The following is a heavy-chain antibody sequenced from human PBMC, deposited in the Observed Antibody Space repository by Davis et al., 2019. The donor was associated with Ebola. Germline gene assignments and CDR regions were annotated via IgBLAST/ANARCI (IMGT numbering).Heavy chain of an antibody. CDR3: AIRGITMVRGVIS. D-gene: IGHD3-10*01. J-gene: IGHJ4*02. Sequence: PSETLSLTCAVYGGSFSGYYWSWIRQPPGKGLEWIGEINHSGSPNYNPSLKSRVTISVDTSQNQFSLKLSSVTAADTAVYYCAIRGITMVRGVISWGQGTLVTVSS. CDR1: GGSFSGYY. CDR2: INHSGSP. V-gene: IGHV4-34*01.